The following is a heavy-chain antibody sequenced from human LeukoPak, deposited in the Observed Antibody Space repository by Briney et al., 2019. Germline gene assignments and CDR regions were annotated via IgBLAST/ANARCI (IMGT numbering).Heavy chain of an antibody. CDR1: GFTISSNY. CDR2: IGGSDGRT. V-gene: IGHV3-23*01. CDR3: AKQGYTTSWLYFDY. J-gene: IGHJ4*02. D-gene: IGHD5-12*01. Sequence: GGSLRLSCAASGFTISSNYMSWVRQAPGKGLEWVSVIGGSDGRTYYADSVKGRFTISRDNSKNTLYMQMNSLRAEDTAVYYCAKQGYTTSWLYFDYWGQGTLVTVSS.